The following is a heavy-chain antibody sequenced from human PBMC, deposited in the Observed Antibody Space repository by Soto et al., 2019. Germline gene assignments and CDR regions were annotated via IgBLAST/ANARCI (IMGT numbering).Heavy chain of an antibody. V-gene: IGHV1-69*01. CDR1: GGTFSSYA. CDR2: IIPIFGTA. CDR3: ARDRTGTTKARRYFDY. Sequence: QVQLVQSGAEVKKPGSSVKVSCKASGGTFSSYAISWVRQAPGQVLEWMGGIIPIFGTANYAQKFQGRVTITADESTSTAYMELSSLRSEDTAVYYCARDRTGTTKARRYFDYWGKGTLVTVSS. D-gene: IGHD1-1*01. J-gene: IGHJ4*02.